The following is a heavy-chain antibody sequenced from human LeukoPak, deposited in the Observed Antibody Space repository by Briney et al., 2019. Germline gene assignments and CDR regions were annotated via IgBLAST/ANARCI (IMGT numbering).Heavy chain of an antibody. V-gene: IGHV4-4*07. Sequence: SETLSLTCTVSGGSISSYYWSWIRQPAGKGLEWIGRIYTSGSTNYNPSLKSRGTISVDKSKNQFSLKLSSVTAADTAVYYCARDPGTPLDYYYMDVWGKGTTVTVSS. J-gene: IGHJ6*03. CDR1: GGSISSYY. CDR2: IYTSGST. D-gene: IGHD1-7*01. CDR3: ARDPGTPLDYYYMDV.